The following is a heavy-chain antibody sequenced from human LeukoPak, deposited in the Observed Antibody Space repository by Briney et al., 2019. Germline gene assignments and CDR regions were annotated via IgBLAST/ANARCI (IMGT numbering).Heavy chain of an antibody. CDR2: IYPGDSDT. V-gene: IGHV5-51*01. Sequence: GESLKISCNGSGYSFTSYWIGWVRQMPGKGLEWMGIIYPGDSDTRYSPSFQGQVTISADKSISNAYLQWSSLKASDTAMYHCARQNPHYYCGGDCYSFDYWGQGTLVTVSS. CDR1: GYSFTSYW. D-gene: IGHD2-21*02. J-gene: IGHJ4*02. CDR3: ARQNPHYYCGGDCYSFDY.